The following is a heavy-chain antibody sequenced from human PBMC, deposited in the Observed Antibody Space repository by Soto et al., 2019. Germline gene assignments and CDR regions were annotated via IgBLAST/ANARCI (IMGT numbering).Heavy chain of an antibody. CDR2: INHSGST. Sequence: QVQLQQWGAGLLKPSETLSLTCAVYGGSFSGYYWSWIRQPPGKGLEWIGEINHSGSTNYNPSLKSQVTISVDTSKNQFSLKLSSVTAADTAVYYCARRETYDILTGYYNYYFDYWGQGTLVTVSS. CDR3: ARRETYDILTGYYNYYFDY. V-gene: IGHV4-34*01. J-gene: IGHJ4*02. CDR1: GGSFSGYY. D-gene: IGHD3-9*01.